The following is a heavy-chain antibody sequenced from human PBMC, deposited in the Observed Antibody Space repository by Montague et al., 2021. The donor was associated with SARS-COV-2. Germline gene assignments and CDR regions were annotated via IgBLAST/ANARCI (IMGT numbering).Heavy chain of an antibody. CDR2: TYYRSKWYN. CDR3: ARGISATNK. V-gene: IGHV6-1*01. CDR1: GDSVSSNTAA. J-gene: IGHJ4*02. Sequence: CAISGDSVSSNTAAWNWIGQSPSRGLEWLGRTYYRSKWYNDYAVSVKSRISINADTSKNQFSLQLNSVTPEDTAVYYCARGISATNKWGQGTLVIVSS. D-gene: IGHD6-13*01.